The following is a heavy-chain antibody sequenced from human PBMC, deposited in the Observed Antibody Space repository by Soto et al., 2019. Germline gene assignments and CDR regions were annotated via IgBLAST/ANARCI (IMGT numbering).Heavy chain of an antibody. J-gene: IGHJ6*03. CDR2: IWYDGSNK. CDR1: GFTFSSYG. V-gene: IGHV3-33*01. D-gene: IGHD3-10*01. CDR3: ARDGVLRLGDYYGSGSYPAYYYYYYMDV. Sequence: GGSLRLSCAASGFTFSSYGMHWVRQAPGKGLEWVAVIWYDGSNKYYADSVKGRFTISRDNSKNTLYLQMNSLRAEETAVYYCARDGVLRLGDYYGSGSYPAYYYYYYMDVWGKGTTVTVSS.